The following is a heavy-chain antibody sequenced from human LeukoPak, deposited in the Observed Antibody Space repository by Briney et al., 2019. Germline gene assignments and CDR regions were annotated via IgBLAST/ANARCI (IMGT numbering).Heavy chain of an antibody. CDR2: IKQDGSEK. CDR3: TRDDTVTTRVGFID. Sequence: PGGALRLSCAASGFTLSFYWMSWVRQAPGKGLEWVAKIKQDGSEKYYVDSVRGRFTISRDNNKNSLYLQMNSLRAEETAVYYCTRDDTVTTRVGFIDWGQGTLVTVSS. J-gene: IGHJ4*02. V-gene: IGHV3-7*01. D-gene: IGHD4-17*01. CDR1: GFTLSFYW.